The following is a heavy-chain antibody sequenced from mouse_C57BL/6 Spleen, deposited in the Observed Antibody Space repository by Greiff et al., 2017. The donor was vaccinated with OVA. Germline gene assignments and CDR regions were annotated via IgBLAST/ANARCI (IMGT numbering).Heavy chain of an antibody. J-gene: IGHJ4*01. CDR3: ARGIYYYDSSPWDY. Sequence: EVKLVESGGGLVQPGGSMKLSCAASGFTFSDAWMDWVRQSPEKGLEWVAEIRNKANNHATYYAASVKGRFTISRDDSKSNVYLQINSLRTKDTGIYYCARGIYYYDSSPWDYWGQGTSVTVSS. CDR2: IRNKANNHAT. V-gene: IGHV6-6*01. CDR1: GFTFSDAW. D-gene: IGHD1-1*01.